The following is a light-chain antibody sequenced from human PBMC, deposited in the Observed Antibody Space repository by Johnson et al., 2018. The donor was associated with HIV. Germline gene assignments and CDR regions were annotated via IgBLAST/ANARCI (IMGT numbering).Light chain of an antibody. J-gene: IGLJ1*01. CDR2: ENN. CDR3: GSWDASLSAYV. CDR1: SSNIGKNS. Sequence: QSVLTQPPSVSAAPGQKVTIPCSGSSSNIGKNSVSWYQQLPGTAPKLLIYENNKRPSGIPDRFSGSKSGTSATLGITGLQTGDEADDYCGSWDASLSAYVCGTGTKVTVL. V-gene: IGLV1-51*02.